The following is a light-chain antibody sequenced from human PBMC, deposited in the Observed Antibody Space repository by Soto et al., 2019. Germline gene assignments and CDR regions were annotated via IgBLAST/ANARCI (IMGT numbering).Light chain of an antibody. Sequence: EIVMTQSPATLSASPGEIATLYCRASQSVDINLACYQKKAGQAPRILIYGASNRATGIPDRFSGSGSVTDFTLTISRLEPEDFAVYYCQQYGSSGTFGQGTKV. CDR2: GAS. CDR3: QQYGSSGT. J-gene: IGKJ1*01. CDR1: QSVDIN. V-gene: IGKV3-20*01.